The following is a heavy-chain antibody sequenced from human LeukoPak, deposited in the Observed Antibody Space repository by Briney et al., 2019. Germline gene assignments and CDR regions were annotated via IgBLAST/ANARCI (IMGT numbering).Heavy chain of an antibody. J-gene: IGHJ5*02. Sequence: EASVKLSCTVSGYTLTELSMSWVRQAPGKGLEWMGGFDPRDGDTIYAHNFQGRVTLTEDTSKHTAYMQLSSLRSEATAVYCCARSLLWRLDPWRQRTLVSVPS. CDR3: ARSLLWRLDP. D-gene: IGHD3-10*01. V-gene: IGHV1-24*01. CDR1: GYTLTELS. CDR2: FDPRDGDT.